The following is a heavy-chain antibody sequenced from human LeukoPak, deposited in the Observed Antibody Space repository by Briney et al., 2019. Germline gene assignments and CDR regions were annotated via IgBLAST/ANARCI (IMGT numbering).Heavy chain of an antibody. CDR3: ARTTRVTPDGRAEYFED. D-gene: IGHD4-11*01. Sequence: PSENLSLTCTVSGVSISASCWSWIRQSPGRGLEWVGYRCDDGRDLYNPSLRSRVSRVTISVDASEKQFSLSLRSVTAAGTAMYYCARTTRVTPDGRAEYFEDWGQGTLVIVSS. CDR2: RCDDGRD. J-gene: IGHJ1*01. CDR1: GVSISASC. V-gene: IGHV4-59*03.